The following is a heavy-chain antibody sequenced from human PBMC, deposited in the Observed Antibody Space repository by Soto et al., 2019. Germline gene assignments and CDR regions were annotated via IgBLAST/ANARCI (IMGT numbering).Heavy chain of an antibody. D-gene: IGHD2-2*02. CDR1: DCSISSGGYY. CDR3: ARAIVVVPAAIDWFDP. V-gene: IGHV4-31*11. Sequence: TLSLTCVFSDCSISSGGYYWRWIRQHPGKGLEWIGYIYYSGSTYYNPSLKSRVTISVDTSKNQFSLKLSSVTAADTAVYYCARAIVVVPAAIDWFDPWGQGTLVTVSS. J-gene: IGHJ5*02. CDR2: IYYSGST.